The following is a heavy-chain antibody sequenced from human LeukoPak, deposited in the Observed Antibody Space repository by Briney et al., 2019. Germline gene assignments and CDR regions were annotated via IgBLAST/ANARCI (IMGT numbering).Heavy chain of an antibody. Sequence: GASVKVSCKASGGTFSSYAISWVRQAPGQGLEWMGGIIPIFGTANYAQKFQGRVTITTDESTSTAYMELSSLRSEDTAVYYCARGDLEACSSTSCLYYYYYMDVWGKGTTVTVSS. CDR2: IIPIFGTA. CDR1: GGTFSSYA. V-gene: IGHV1-69*05. D-gene: IGHD2-2*01. J-gene: IGHJ6*03. CDR3: ARGDLEACSSTSCLYYYYYMDV.